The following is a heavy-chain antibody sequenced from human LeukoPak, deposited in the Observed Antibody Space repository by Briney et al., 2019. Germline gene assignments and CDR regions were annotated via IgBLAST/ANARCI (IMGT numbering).Heavy chain of an antibody. V-gene: IGHV4-34*01. CDR2: INHSGST. CDR1: SGSFSGYY. J-gene: IGHJ4*02. D-gene: IGHD3-10*01. Sequence: SETLSLTCAVYSGSFSGYYWSWIRQAPGKGLEWIGEINHSGSTNYNPSLRTRVTISVGTSKNQFSLKLTSVTVADTAMYYCAARGEYSGSGTRWGQGALVTVSS. CDR3: AARGEYSGSGTR.